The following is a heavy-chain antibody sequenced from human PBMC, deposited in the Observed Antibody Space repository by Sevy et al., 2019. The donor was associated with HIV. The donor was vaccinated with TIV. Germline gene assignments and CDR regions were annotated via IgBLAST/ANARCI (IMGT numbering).Heavy chain of an antibody. V-gene: IGHV3-33*01. CDR2: IWFDGSVK. CDR3: ARESPSDWYLDS. J-gene: IGHJ4*02. Sequence: GGYLRLSCAASGFSFSNSGMHWVRQAPGKGLEWVAAIWFDGSVKYYKDSVKDRFTIFRDNSRNTQYLQINSLRAEDSDVYYCARESPSDWYLDSWGQGALVTVSS. D-gene: IGHD6-19*01. CDR1: GFSFSNSG.